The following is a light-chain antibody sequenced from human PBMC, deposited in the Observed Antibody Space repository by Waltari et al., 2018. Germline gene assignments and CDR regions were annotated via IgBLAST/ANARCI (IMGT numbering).Light chain of an antibody. CDR2: DVS. Sequence: QSALTQPASVSGSPGQSITFSCTGAFSDVGAYDYVSWYQQLPGRAPKLLIYDVSHRPPGVSARLSGSKSGNTASLTISGLQPEDEADYYCSSYTTRGTWVFGGGTKLTVL. CDR1: FSDVGAYDY. V-gene: IGLV2-14*03. J-gene: IGLJ3*02. CDR3: SSYTTRGTWV.